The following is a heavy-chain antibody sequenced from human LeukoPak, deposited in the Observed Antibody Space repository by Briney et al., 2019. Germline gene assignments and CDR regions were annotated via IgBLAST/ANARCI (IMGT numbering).Heavy chain of an antibody. Sequence: PSETLSLTCAVYGGSFSGYYWSWIRQPPGKGLEWIGEINHSGSTSYNPSLKSRVTISVDTSKNQFSLKLSSVTAADTAVYYCARDPDLWGQGTLVTVSS. CDR3: ARDPDL. CDR1: GGSFSGYY. V-gene: IGHV4-34*01. J-gene: IGHJ4*02. CDR2: INHSGST.